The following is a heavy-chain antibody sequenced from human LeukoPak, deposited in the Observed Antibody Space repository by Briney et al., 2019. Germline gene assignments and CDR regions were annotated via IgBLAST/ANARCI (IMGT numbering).Heavy chain of an antibody. CDR2: IWYDGSNK. D-gene: IGHD3-10*01. CDR1: GFTFSSYG. CDR3: ARVPEVWFGEFPL. J-gene: IGHJ3*01. Sequence: PGGSLRLSCAASGFTFSSYGMHWVRQAPGKGLEWVAVIWYDGSNKYYADSVKGRFTISRDNSKNTLYLQMNSLRAEDTAVYYCARVPEVWFGEFPLWGQGTMVTVSS. V-gene: IGHV3-33*01.